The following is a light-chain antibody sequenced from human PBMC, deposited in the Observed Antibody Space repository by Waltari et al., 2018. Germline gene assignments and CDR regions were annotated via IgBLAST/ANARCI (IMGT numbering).Light chain of an antibody. CDR1: SSNFGAGLD. CDR2: GNS. V-gene: IGLV1-40*01. Sequence: QSVLTQPPSVSGDPGQSVTIPSTRSSSNFGAGLDVHWYQPLPGTPPKLLIYGNSNRPSGVPDRFSGSKSGTSASLAITGLQAEDEADYYCQSYDNILSASIFGGGTKLTVL. CDR3: QSYDNILSASI. J-gene: IGLJ2*01.